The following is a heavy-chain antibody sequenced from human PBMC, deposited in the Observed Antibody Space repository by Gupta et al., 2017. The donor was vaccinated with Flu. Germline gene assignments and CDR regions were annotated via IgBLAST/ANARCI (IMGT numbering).Heavy chain of an antibody. Sequence: EVQLVESGGDLVQPGGSLRLSCVASGFTFRTSWMAWVRQAPGTGLELVVKINEDADRKNEGDTVKGRFTIARDKAKNSVVMQMKRLKVEDTSTYYGVRDQENSAFDIGGQGTVVTVSS. CDR2: INEDADRK. CDR3: VRDQENSAFDI. J-gene: IGHJ3*02. CDR1: GFTFRTSW. V-gene: IGHV3-7*01.